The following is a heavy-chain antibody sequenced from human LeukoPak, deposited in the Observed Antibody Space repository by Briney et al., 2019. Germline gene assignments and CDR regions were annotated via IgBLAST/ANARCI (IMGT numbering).Heavy chain of an antibody. CDR1: GFTFSTYW. CDR3: ARDLGYCSSTSCYANWFDP. V-gene: IGHV3-48*04. D-gene: IGHD2-2*01. Sequence: GGSLRLSCAASGFTFSTYWMSWVRQAPGKGLEWVSYISSSGSTIYYADSVKGRFTISRDNAKNSLYLQMNSLRAEDTAVYYCARDLGYCSSTSCYANWFDPWGQGTLVTVSS. CDR2: ISSSGSTI. J-gene: IGHJ5*02.